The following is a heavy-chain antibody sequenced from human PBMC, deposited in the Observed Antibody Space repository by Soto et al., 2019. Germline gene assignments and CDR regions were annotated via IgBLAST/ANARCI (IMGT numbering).Heavy chain of an antibody. D-gene: IGHD3-22*01. CDR3: ARSYYDSSGYYFDGMDV. CDR2: INPNSGGT. J-gene: IGHJ6*02. V-gene: IGHV1-2*04. CDR1: GYTFTGYY. Sequence: GASVKVSCKASGYTFTGYYMHWVRQAPGQGLEWMGWINPNSGGTNYAQKFQGWVTMTRDTSISTAYMELSRLRSDDTAVYYCARSYYDSSGYYFDGMDVWGQGTTVTVSS.